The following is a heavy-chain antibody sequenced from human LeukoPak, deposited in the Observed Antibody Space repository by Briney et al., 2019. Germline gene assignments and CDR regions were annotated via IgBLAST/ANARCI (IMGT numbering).Heavy chain of an antibody. J-gene: IGHJ1*01. D-gene: IGHD3/OR15-3a*01. CDR2: ISGSGGSA. CDR1: GFTFSNYA. V-gene: IGHV3-23*01. CDR3: AREFGLITSH. Sequence: PGGSLRLSCVASGFTFSNYAMNWVRQAPGKGLEWVSGISGSGGSANYAESVKGRFTISRDNSKNTLYLQMNSLRAEDTAVYYCAREFGLITSHWGQGTLVTVSS.